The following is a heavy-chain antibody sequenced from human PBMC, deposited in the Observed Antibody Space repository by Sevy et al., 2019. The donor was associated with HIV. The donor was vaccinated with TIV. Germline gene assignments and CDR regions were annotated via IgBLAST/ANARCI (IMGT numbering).Heavy chain of an antibody. CDR3: ARVFSRGNRDDAFDI. Sequence: GGCLRLSCAASGFTFSSHEMNWVRQAPGKGLEWVSYITSSGSTMYYADSVKGRFTISRDNAKNSLYLQMNSLRAEDSAIYYCARVFSRGNRDDAFDIWGQGTMVTVSS. V-gene: IGHV3-48*03. D-gene: IGHD2-15*01. CDR1: GFTFSSHE. CDR2: ITSSGSTM. J-gene: IGHJ3*02.